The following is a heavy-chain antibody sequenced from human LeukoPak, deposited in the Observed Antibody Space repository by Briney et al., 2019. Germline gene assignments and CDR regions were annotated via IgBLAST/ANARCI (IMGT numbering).Heavy chain of an antibody. CDR3: AKGKWELRLIHAFDI. V-gene: IGHV3-21*01. Sequence: GGSLRLSCAGSGFNFNRYNMNWVRRAPGKGLEWVSSISTSGSYIYYADSVKGRFTISRDNSKNTLYLQMNSLRAEDTAVYYCAKGKWELRLIHAFDIWGQGTMVTVSS. CDR1: GFNFNRYN. D-gene: IGHD1-26*01. J-gene: IGHJ3*02. CDR2: ISTSGSYI.